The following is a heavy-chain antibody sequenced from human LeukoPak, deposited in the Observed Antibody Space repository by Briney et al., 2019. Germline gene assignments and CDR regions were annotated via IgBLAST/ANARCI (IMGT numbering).Heavy chain of an antibody. CDR2: ISSTGNTI. Sequence: PGGSLRLSCAASGFTFSSYSMNWVRQAPGKGLEWVSYISSTGNTIYYADSVKGRFTISRDNAKNSLYLQTNSLRDEDTAVYYCASGFIVGADGVFDIWGQGTMVTVSS. V-gene: IGHV3-48*02. CDR1: GFTFSSYS. CDR3: ASGFIVGADGVFDI. D-gene: IGHD1-26*01. J-gene: IGHJ3*02.